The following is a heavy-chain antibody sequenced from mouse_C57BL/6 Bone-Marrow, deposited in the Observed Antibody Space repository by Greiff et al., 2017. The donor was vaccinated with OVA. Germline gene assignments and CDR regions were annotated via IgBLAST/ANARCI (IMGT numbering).Heavy chain of an antibody. D-gene: IGHD2-5*01. V-gene: IGHV3-6*01. Sequence: EVQRVESGPGLVKPSQSLSLTCSVTGYSITSGYYWNWIRQFPGNKLEWMGYISYDGSNNYNPSLKNRISITRDTAKNQFFLKLNSVTTEDTATYYCASPYYSNYRFAYWGQGTLVTVSA. CDR2: ISYDGSN. J-gene: IGHJ3*01. CDR1: GYSITSGYY. CDR3: ASPYYSNYRFAY.